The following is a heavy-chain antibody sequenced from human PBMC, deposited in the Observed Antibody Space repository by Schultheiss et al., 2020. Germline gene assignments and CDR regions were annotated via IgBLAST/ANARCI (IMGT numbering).Heavy chain of an antibody. CDR3: ARRGIYSSGWSKDYYYGMDV. CDR1: GFTFSSYS. D-gene: IGHD6-19*01. CDR2: ISSSSSYI. Sequence: ESLKISCAASGFTFSSYSMNWVRQAPGKGLEWVSSISSSSSYIYYADSVKGRFTISRDNAKNSLYLQMNSLRAEDTAVYYCARRGIYSSGWSKDYYYGMDVWGQGTTVTVSS. V-gene: IGHV3-21*01. J-gene: IGHJ6*02.